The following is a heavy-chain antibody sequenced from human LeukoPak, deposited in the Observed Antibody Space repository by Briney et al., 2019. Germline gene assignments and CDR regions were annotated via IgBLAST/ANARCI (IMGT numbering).Heavy chain of an antibody. CDR2: ITPIFGTA. CDR1: GGTFSSYD. V-gene: IGHV1-69*01. J-gene: IGHJ5*02. Sequence: GASVKVSCKASGGTFSSYDISWVRQAPGQGLEWMGGITPIFGTAKYAQKFQGRVTITAVESMSTAYMELSSLRSEDTAVYYCARDLGDWNRATNWFDPWGQGTLVTVSS. D-gene: IGHD1-1*01. CDR3: ARDLGDWNRATNWFDP.